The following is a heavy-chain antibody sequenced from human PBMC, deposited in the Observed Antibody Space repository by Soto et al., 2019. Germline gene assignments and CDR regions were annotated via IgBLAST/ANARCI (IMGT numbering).Heavy chain of an antibody. CDR1: GDSITTNSYF. CDR3: ARHFSVDYFDY. Sequence: PSETLSLTCTVSGDSITTNSYFWAWIRQPPGKGLEWIGSIFYSVTTYYNPSLKSRVTISVDRSKNQFSLKRSSVTSADTAVYYCARHFSVDYFDYWGQGALVTVSS. J-gene: IGHJ4*02. CDR2: IFYSVTT. V-gene: IGHV4-39*01.